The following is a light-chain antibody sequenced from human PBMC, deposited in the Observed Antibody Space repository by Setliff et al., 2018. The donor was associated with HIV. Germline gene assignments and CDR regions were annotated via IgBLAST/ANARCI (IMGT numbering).Light chain of an antibody. Sequence: QSALTQPASVSGSPGQSITISCTGTSSDVGGYNYVSWFQQHPGKAPKLLIYEVSNRPSGVSYRFSGSKSDNTASLTVSGLQAEDEADYYCSSYAGNNNYVFGTGTKVTVL. CDR1: SSDVGGYNY. V-gene: IGLV2-14*01. J-gene: IGLJ1*01. CDR2: EVS. CDR3: SSYAGNNNYV.